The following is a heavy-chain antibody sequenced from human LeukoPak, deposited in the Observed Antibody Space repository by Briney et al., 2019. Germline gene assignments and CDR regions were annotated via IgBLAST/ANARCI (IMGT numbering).Heavy chain of an antibody. V-gene: IGHV4-59*01. CDR2: IYYSGST. Sequence: IPSETLSLTCTVSGGSISSYYWSWIRQPPGKGLEWIGYIYYSGSTNYNPSLKSRVTISVDTSKNQFSLNLSSVTAADTAVYFCAGGSDSSPFDPWGQGTLVTVSS. J-gene: IGHJ5*02. CDR3: AGGSDSSPFDP. CDR1: GGSISSYY. D-gene: IGHD3-22*01.